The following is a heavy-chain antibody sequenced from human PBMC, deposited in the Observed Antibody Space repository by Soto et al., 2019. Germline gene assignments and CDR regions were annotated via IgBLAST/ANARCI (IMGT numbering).Heavy chain of an antibody. CDR3: AKDSAFMITFGGVIAYYMDV. V-gene: IGHV3-9*01. J-gene: IGHJ6*03. D-gene: IGHD3-16*02. CDR1: GFTFDDYA. Sequence: GGSLRLSCAASGFTFDDYAMHWVRQAPGKGLEWVSGISWNSGSIGYAGSVKGRFTISRDNAKDSLYLQMNSLRAEDTALYYCAKDSAFMITFGGVIAYYMDVWGKGTTVTVSS. CDR2: ISWNSGSI.